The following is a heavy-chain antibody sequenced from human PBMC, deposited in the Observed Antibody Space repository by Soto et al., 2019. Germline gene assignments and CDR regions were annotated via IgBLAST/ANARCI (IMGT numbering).Heavy chain of an antibody. CDR1: GYRFSRYG. D-gene: IGHD2-21*01. CDR3: ASDEEDANLMIVVLPGDY. CDR2: ISTYDGNT. J-gene: IGHJ4*02. V-gene: IGHV1-18*01. Sequence: QVQLVQSGGEVKKPGASVKVSCKASGYRFSRYGINWVRQAPGQGLEWMGWISTYDGNTQYAPKFQDRVTMTTDTSTNTAYLELRSLTSDDTAVYYCASDEEDANLMIVVLPGDYWGQGTLVSVSS.